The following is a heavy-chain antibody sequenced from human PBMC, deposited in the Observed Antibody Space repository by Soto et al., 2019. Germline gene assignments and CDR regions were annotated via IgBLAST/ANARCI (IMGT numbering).Heavy chain of an antibody. CDR3: ARNFDIAATGTAFDS. D-gene: IGHD6-13*01. CDR2: IYSSGTT. V-gene: IGHV4-4*07. CDR1: GGSISGHY. Sequence: QVQLQESGPSLVRPSETLSLTCSVSGGSISGHYWSWIRLPAGRGLQWVGRIYSSGTTNYNPSLKSRVRMSVDTDRNSFSLRLDSVTAADTAVYYCARNFDIAATGTAFDSWGRGVLVTVSS. J-gene: IGHJ4*02.